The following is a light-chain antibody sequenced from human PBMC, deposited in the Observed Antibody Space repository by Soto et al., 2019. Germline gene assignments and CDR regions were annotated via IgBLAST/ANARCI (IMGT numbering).Light chain of an antibody. Sequence: QSALTQPRSVSGSPGQSVTISCTGTSSDVGLYNYVSWYQQEAGKAPKLIIYDVNKRPSGDPDRFSGSKSGNTASLTISGLQADDEADYICCSYGGPYTWLFGGGTKLTVL. V-gene: IGLV2-11*01. CDR1: SSDVGLYNY. J-gene: IGLJ3*02. CDR2: DVN. CDR3: CSYGGPYTWL.